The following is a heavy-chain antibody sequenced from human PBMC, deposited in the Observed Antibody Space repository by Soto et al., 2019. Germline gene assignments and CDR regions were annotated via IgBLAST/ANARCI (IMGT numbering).Heavy chain of an antibody. CDR3: ACFFCWCSGHRDLHSFPTRGSSDL. Sequence: PTQSPALPCPFSGFSLSPSRMCMSWIRQPPGKALEWLARIDWDDDKYYSTSLKTRLTISKDTSKNQVVLTMTNMDPVYTATYYCACFFCWCSGHRDLHSFPTRGSSDL. CDR2: IDWDDDK. CDR1: GFSLSPSRMC. V-gene: IGHV2-70*11. D-gene: IGHD6-25*01. J-gene: IGHJ2*01.